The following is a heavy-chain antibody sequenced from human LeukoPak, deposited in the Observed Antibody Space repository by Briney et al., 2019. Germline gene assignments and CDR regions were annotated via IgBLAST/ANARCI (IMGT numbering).Heavy chain of an antibody. V-gene: IGHV3-30-3*01. J-gene: IGHJ6*04. Sequence: PGGSLRLSCAASGFTFSSYAMHWVRQAPGKGLEWVAVISYDGSNEYYADSVKGRFTFSRDNSKNTLYLQMNSLRAEDTAVYYCARDHHLDLLITIFGVAPGVWGKGTTVTVSS. D-gene: IGHD3-3*01. CDR2: ISYDGSNE. CDR1: GFTFSSYA. CDR3: ARDHHLDLLITIFGVAPGV.